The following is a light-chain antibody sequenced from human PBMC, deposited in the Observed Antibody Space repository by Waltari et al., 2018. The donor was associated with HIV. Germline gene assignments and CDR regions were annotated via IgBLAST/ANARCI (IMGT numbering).Light chain of an antibody. V-gene: IGLV3-21*01. CDR1: HIGRQS. CDR3: QVWDSTSDHPA. CDR2: DDS. Sequence: YVMTQPSSLSVAPGETATISCGSNHIGRQSVHWYQQRPGQAPVVVISDDSDRPSEIPERFAGYNSGNTATLTISGVEAGDEADYYCQVWDSTSDHPAFGGGTKLTVL. J-gene: IGLJ3*02.